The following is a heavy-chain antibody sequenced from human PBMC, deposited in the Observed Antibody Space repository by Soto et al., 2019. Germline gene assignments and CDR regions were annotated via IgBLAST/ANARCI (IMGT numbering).Heavy chain of an antibody. Sequence: QVQLVQSGAEVKKPGSSVKVSCKASGGTFSSYAISWVRQAPGQGLERMGGIIPIFGTANYAQKFQGRVTITADESTSTAYMELSSLRSEDTAVYYCARGARGVTPAYFDYWGQGTLVTVSS. CDR3: ARGARGVTPAYFDY. CDR2: IIPIFGTA. D-gene: IGHD4-4*01. J-gene: IGHJ4*02. V-gene: IGHV1-69*12. CDR1: GGTFSSYA.